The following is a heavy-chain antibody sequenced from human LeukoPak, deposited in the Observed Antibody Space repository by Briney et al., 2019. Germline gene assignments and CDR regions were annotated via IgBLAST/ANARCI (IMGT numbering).Heavy chain of an antibody. CDR2: IDHSGST. Sequence: PSETLSLTCAVYGGSFSGYYWSWIREPPGKGLEWVGEIDHSGSTNYSPSLTSRVTLSVDTSKNQFSLRLSSVTAADTAVYYCARGPEIQLWLPHYYYYGMDVWGQGTTVTVSS. CDR3: ARGPEIQLWLPHYYYYGMDV. V-gene: IGHV4-34*01. CDR1: GGSFSGYY. D-gene: IGHD5-18*01. J-gene: IGHJ6*02.